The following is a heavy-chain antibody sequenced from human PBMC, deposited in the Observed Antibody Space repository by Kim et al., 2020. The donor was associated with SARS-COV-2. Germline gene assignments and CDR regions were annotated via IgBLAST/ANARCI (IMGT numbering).Heavy chain of an antibody. Sequence: PSLKSRVTITVDTSKNQFSLRLSSVTAADTAVYYCARLASDGYNYVFDYWGQGTLVTVSS. J-gene: IGHJ4*02. V-gene: IGHV4-39*01. D-gene: IGHD5-12*01. CDR3: ARLASDGYNYVFDY.